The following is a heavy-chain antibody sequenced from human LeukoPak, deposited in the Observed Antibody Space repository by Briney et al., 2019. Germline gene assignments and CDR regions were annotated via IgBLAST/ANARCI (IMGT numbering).Heavy chain of an antibody. CDR2: INGYNGNT. CDR3: ARDIVATDFDY. V-gene: IGHV1-18*01. J-gene: IGHJ4*02. CDR1: GYIYSNYG. Sequence: ASVKVSCKASGYIYSNYGISWVRQAPGQGLEWMGWINGYNGNTNYAQKVQGRVTMTTDTSTSTAYMELRSLRSDDTAVYYCARDIVATDFDYWGQGTLVTVSS. D-gene: IGHD5-12*01.